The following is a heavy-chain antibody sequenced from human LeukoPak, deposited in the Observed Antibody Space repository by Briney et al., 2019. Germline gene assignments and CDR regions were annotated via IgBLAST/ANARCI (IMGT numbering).Heavy chain of an antibody. D-gene: IGHD1-26*01. V-gene: IGHV5-51*01. CDR2: IYPGDSDT. CDR1: RHSFINYW. J-gene: IGHJ4*02. Sequence: GESLKISCKGSRHSFINYWIGWVRQMPGKGLEWMGIIYPGDSDTRYSPSFQGQVTISADKSISTAYLQWSSLRASDTAMYYCARRSGTYLDYWGQGTLVTVSS. CDR3: ARRSGTYLDY.